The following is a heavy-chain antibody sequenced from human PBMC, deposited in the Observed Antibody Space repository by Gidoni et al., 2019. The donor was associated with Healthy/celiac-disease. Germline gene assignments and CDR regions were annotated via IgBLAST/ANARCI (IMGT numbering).Heavy chain of an antibody. CDR1: GYSCTSYW. CDR2: IYHGDSDT. J-gene: IGHJ3*02. Sequence: EVQLVQSGAEVKKPGEYLKISCTGSGYSCTSYWIGWVRQMPGKGLEWMGIIYHGDSDTRYSPSFQGQVTISADKSISTAYLQWSSLKASDTAMYYCARNLYDSSGLHAFDIWGQGTMVTVSS. D-gene: IGHD3-22*01. CDR3: ARNLYDSSGLHAFDI. V-gene: IGHV5-51*01.